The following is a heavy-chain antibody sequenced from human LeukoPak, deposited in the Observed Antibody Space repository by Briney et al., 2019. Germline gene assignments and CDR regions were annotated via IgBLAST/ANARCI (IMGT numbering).Heavy chain of an antibody. V-gene: IGHV3-30-3*01. CDR3: AKTMTIPAYYYYGMDV. Sequence: GRPLRLSCAASGFTFSSYAMHWVRQAPGKGLEWVAVISYDGSNKYYADSVKGRFTISRDNSKNTLYLQMNSLRAEDTAVYYCAKTMTIPAYYYYGMDVWGQGTTVTVSS. J-gene: IGHJ6*02. CDR1: GFTFSSYA. D-gene: IGHD4/OR15-4a*01. CDR2: ISYDGSNK.